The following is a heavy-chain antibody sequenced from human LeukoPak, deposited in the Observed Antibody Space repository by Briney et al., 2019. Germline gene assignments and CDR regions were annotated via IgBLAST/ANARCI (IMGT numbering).Heavy chain of an antibody. CDR3: ARNLVEYSGTGGAFDN. CDR1: GYTFIIYY. V-gene: IGHV1-2*04. J-gene: IGHJ3*02. D-gene: IGHD5-12*01. Sequence: ASVNVSCKTSGYTFIIYYIHCVRQGPGQGLGWLGWINPNTGGTRYAQKFQDWITMTGDTSISTVYMELTRLRSDDTAVYYCARNLVEYSGTGGAFDNWGQGTMVIVSS. CDR2: INPNTGGT.